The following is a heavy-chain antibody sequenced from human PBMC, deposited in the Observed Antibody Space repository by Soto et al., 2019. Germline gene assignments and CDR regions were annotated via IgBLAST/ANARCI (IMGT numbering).Heavy chain of an antibody. CDR2: IYWDDDK. J-gene: IGHJ4*02. CDR1: GFSLSARPVG. CDR3: AHRAGITATWKGGFFDS. V-gene: IGHV2-5*02. Sequence: QITLKESGPTRVKPTQTLMLTCTFSGFSLSARPVGVAWIRQPPGKALERLAIIYWDDDKRYSPSLMSRLTTPKASPKNRVALTRTNMDPGNTALFYCAHRAGITATWKGGFFDSGAKGALVTVPS. D-gene: IGHD1-1*01.